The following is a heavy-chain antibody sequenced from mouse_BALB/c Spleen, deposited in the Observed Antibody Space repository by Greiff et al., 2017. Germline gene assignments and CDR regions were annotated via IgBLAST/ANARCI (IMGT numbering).Heavy chain of an antibody. J-gene: IGHJ3*01. CDR2: IDPANGNT. Sequence: VQLQQSGAELVKPGASVKLSCTASGFNIKDTYMHWVKQRPEQGLEWIGRIDPANGNTKYDPKFQGKATITADTSSNTAYLHLNSLTSEDSAVYYCAREYYGSGAYWGQGTLVTVSA. D-gene: IGHD1-1*01. CDR3: AREYYGSGAY. CDR1: GFNIKDTY. V-gene: IGHV14-3*02.